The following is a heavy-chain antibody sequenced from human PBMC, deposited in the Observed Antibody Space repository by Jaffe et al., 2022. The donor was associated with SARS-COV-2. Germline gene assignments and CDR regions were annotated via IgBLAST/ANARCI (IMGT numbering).Heavy chain of an antibody. CDR2: ISWNSGSI. V-gene: IGHV3-9*01. D-gene: IGHD3-22*01. CDR3: AKDRSYYYDSSGYYDY. Sequence: EVQLVESGGGLVQPGRSLRLSCAASGFTFDDYAMHWVRQAPGKGLEWVSGISWNSGSIGYADSVKGRFTISRDNAKNSLYLQMNSLRAEDTALYYCAKDRSYYYDSSGYYDYWGQGTLVTVSS. J-gene: IGHJ4*02. CDR1: GFTFDDYA.